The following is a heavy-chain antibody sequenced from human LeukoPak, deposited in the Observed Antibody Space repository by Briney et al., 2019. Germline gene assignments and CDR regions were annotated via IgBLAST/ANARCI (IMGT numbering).Heavy chain of an antibody. Sequence: GASVKVSCKASGGTFSDYALNWVRQAPGQGLEWMGWINPNSGGTNYAQKFQGRVTMTRDTSISTAYMELSRLRSDDTAVYYCARARYSGYDIVYYYYYMDVWGKGTTVTVSS. CDR1: GGTFSDYA. J-gene: IGHJ6*03. CDR2: INPNSGGT. D-gene: IGHD5-12*01. V-gene: IGHV1-2*02. CDR3: ARARYSGYDIVYYYYYMDV.